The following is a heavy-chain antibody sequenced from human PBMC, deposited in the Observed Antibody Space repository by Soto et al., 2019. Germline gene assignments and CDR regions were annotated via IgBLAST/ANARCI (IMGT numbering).Heavy chain of an antibody. D-gene: IGHD6-13*01. CDR1: GYSFTSYW. CDR3: ARLIAFSPPRAAGYYFYF. J-gene: IGHJ4*02. CDR2: IYPGDSDT. V-gene: IGHV5-51*01. Sequence: PGESLKISCKGSGYSFTSYWIGWVRQMPGKGLEWMGIIYPGDSDTRYSPSFQGQVTISADKSISTAYLQWSSLKASDTAMYYCARLIAFSPPRAAGYYFYFWGQGTLLPVSS.